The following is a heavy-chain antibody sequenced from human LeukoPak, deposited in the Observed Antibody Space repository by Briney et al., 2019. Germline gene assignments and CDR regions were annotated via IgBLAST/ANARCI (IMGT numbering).Heavy chain of an antibody. CDR3: ARLRGYSSSGY. J-gene: IGHJ4*02. CDR2: INHSGST. CDR1: GGSISSYY. V-gene: IGHV4-34*01. D-gene: IGHD6-13*01. Sequence: PSETLSLTCTVSGGSISSYYWSWIRQPAGKGLEWIGEINHSGSTNYNPSLKSRVTISVDTSKNQFSLKLSSVTAADTAVYYCARLRGYSSSGYWGQGTLVTVSS.